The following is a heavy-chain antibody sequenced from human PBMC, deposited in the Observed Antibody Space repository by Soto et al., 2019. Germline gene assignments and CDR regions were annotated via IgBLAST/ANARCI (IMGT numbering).Heavy chain of an antibody. CDR3: ARDVAGDDYFDY. Sequence: ASVKVCCTASGYIFTAYYMHWVRQAPGQGPEWMGWINPDSGGTSYAPKFQGRVTMTRDTSSSTVYMELRRLRSDDTALYYCARDVAGDDYFDYWGQGTLVTVSS. V-gene: IGHV1-2*02. D-gene: IGHD6-19*01. CDR2: INPDSGGT. J-gene: IGHJ4*02. CDR1: GYIFTAYY.